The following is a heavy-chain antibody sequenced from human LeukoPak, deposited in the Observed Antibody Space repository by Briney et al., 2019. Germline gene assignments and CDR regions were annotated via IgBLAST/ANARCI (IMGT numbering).Heavy chain of an antibody. D-gene: IGHD1-20*01. V-gene: IGHV4-39*01. CDR1: GGSISSSSYY. CDR3: ARITGDFDH. J-gene: IGHJ4*02. Sequence: SPSETLSLTCTVSGGSISSSSYYWGWIRQPPGKGLEWIGSIYYSGSTYYNPSLKSRVTISVDTSKNQFSLKLSSVTAADTAVYYCARITGDFDHWGQGTLVTVSS. CDR2: IYYSGST.